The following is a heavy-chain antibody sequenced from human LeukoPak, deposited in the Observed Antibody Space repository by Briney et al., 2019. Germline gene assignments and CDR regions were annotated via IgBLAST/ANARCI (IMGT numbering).Heavy chain of an antibody. J-gene: IGHJ6*04. CDR3: AKSLDIVVVPAAISGLWDV. D-gene: IGHD2-2*03. Sequence: GGSLRLSCAASGFTFSSYGMHWVRQAPGKGLEWVAFIRYDGSNKYYADSVKGRFTISRDNSKNTLYLQMNSLRAEDTAVYYCAKSLDIVVVPAAISGLWDVWGKGTTVTVSS. V-gene: IGHV3-30*02. CDR2: IRYDGSNK. CDR1: GFTFSSYG.